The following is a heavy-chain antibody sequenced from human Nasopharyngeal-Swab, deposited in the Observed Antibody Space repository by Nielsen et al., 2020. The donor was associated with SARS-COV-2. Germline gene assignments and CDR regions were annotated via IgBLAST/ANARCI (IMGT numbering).Heavy chain of an antibody. V-gene: IGHV6-1*01. CDR3: ARARGAYGDYYSYYYPDV. Sequence: WIRQSPSRGREGRGRTYYRSKWYNDYAVSVKSRITINPDTSKNQFSLHLNSVPPEDTAVYYCARARGAYGDYYSYYYPDVWGKGTTVTVSS. D-gene: IGHD4-17*01. CDR2: TYYRSKWYN. J-gene: IGHJ6*03.